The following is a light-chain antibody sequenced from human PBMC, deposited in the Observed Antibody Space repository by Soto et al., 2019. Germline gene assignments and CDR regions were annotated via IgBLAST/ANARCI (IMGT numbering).Light chain of an antibody. CDR3: QQLNIYPST. V-gene: IGKV1-9*01. CDR2: AAS. Sequence: DIQLTQSPSFLSASVGDRVTITCRASQAIANYLGWYQQRPGKAPTLLIHAASTLHSGVPSRFSGSGYGTDFTLTINNLQPEDSATYFCQQLNIYPSTFGQATNLEIK. CDR1: QAIANY. J-gene: IGKJ2*01.